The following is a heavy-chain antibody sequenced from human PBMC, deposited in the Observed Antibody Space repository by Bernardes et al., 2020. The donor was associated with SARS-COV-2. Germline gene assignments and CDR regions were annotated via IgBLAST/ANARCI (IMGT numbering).Heavy chain of an antibody. Sequence: SETLSLTCSVSGGSMSSHSWSWIRQPPGKGLEWLGSISYSGSTTYNPSLKSRVTISIDTSKNQFSLGLTSVTAADTAVYYCAKSTADYYDNSDYSLDDKCFEPWGRGTLVTVSS. V-gene: IGHV4-59*08. D-gene: IGHD3-22*01. CDR2: ISYSGST. J-gene: IGHJ5*02. CDR3: AKSTADYYDNSDYSLDDKCFEP. CDR1: GGSMSSHS.